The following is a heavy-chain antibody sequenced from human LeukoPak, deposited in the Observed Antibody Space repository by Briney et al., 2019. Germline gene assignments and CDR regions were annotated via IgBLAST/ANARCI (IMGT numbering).Heavy chain of an antibody. CDR3: AREYYPNYGMDV. Sequence: GRSLRLSCAASGFTFSSYGMHWVRQAPGKGLEWVAVISYDGSNKYYADSVKGRFTISRDNSKNTLYLQMNSLRAEDTAVYYCAREYYPNYGMDVWGQGTTVTVSS. D-gene: IGHD3-10*01. J-gene: IGHJ6*02. V-gene: IGHV3-30*03. CDR1: GFTFSSYG. CDR2: ISYDGSNK.